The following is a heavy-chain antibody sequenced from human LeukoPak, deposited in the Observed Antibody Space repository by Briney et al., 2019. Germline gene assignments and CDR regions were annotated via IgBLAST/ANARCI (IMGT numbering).Heavy chain of an antibody. J-gene: IGHJ4*02. Sequence: SVTVSCKASGGTFISYAISWVRQAPGQGLEWMGRIIPIFGIANYAQKFQGRVTITADKSTSTAYMELSSLRSEDTAVYYCARGDGYNSFDYWGQGTLVTVSS. CDR1: GGTFISYA. CDR3: ARGDGYNSFDY. D-gene: IGHD5-24*01. V-gene: IGHV1-69*04. CDR2: IIPIFGIA.